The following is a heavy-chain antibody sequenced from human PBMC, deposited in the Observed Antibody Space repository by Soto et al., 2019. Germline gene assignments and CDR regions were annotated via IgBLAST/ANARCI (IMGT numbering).Heavy chain of an antibody. CDR1: GYTFTSYA. CDR2: ISAYNGNT. J-gene: IGHJ4*02. D-gene: IGHD3-10*01. Sequence: QVQLVQSGAEVKKPGASVKVSCKASGYTFTSYAISWVRQAPGQGLEWMGWISAYNGNTNYAQKLQGRVTMTTDTPRSKAYMELRSLRADNAAVYYCARGWFGEFVDYVDFWGQGTLVTVSS. CDR3: ARGWFGEFVDYVDF. V-gene: IGHV1-18*01.